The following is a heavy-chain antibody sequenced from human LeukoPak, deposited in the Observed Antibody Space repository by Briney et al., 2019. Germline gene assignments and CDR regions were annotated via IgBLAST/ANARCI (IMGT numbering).Heavy chain of an antibody. D-gene: IGHD6-13*01. Sequence: SETLSLTCTISNGSISDDYWSWIRQPPGRGLEWIGYVYYSGSTNYNPSLRSRVTISVDTSKNQVSLKLSSVTAADTAVYYCASIGQQLVGAFDIWGQGTMVTVSS. J-gene: IGHJ3*02. CDR3: ASIGQQLVGAFDI. CDR1: NGSISDDY. CDR2: VYYSGST. V-gene: IGHV4-59*12.